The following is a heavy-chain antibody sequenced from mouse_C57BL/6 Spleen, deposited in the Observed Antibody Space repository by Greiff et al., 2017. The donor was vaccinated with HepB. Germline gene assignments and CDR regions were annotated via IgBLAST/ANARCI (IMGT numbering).Heavy chain of an antibody. D-gene: IGHD2-5*01. Sequence: QVQLQQPGAELVKPGASVKMSCKASGYTFTSYWITWVKQRPGQGLEWIGDIYPGSGSTNYNEKFKSKATLTVDTSSSTAYMQLSSLTSEDSAVYYCAIYSNYDWYFDVWGTGTTVTVSS. CDR2: IYPGSGST. CDR1: GYTFTSYW. CDR3: AIYSNYDWYFDV. V-gene: IGHV1-55*01. J-gene: IGHJ1*03.